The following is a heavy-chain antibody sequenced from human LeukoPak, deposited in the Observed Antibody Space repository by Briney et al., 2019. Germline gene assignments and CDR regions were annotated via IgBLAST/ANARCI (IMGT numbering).Heavy chain of an antibody. Sequence: PGGSLRLSCAASGLTVSSNYMSWVRQAPGKGLEWVSVIYSGGSTYYADSVKGRFTISRDNSKNTLYLQMNGLRAEDTAVYYCARLRVDYYYYGMDVWGQGTTVTVSS. J-gene: IGHJ6*02. V-gene: IGHV3-53*01. CDR1: GLTVSSNY. D-gene: IGHD3-22*01. CDR3: ARLRVDYYYYGMDV. CDR2: IYSGGST.